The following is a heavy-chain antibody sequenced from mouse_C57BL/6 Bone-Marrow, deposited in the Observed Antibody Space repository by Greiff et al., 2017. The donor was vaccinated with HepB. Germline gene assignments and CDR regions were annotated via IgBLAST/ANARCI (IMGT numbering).Heavy chain of an antibody. CDR3: ARTLYYGSSCSYWYFDV. V-gene: IGHV1-63*01. Sequence: VKLVESGAELVRPGTSVKMSCKASGYTFTNYWIGWAKQRPGHGLEWIGDIYPGGGYTNYNEKFKGKATLTADKSSSTAYMQFSSLTSEDSAIYYCARTLYYGSSCSYWYFDVWGTGTTVTVSS. CDR1: GYTFTNYW. CDR2: IYPGGGYT. J-gene: IGHJ1*03. D-gene: IGHD1-1*01.